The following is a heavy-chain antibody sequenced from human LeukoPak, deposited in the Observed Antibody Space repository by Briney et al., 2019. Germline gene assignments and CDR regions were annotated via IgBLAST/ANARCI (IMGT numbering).Heavy chain of an antibody. V-gene: IGHV1-69*13. D-gene: IGHD3-3*01. CDR1: GGTFSSYA. CDR3: ARGVGDFWSGLVDY. J-gene: IGHJ4*02. CDR2: IIPIFGTA. Sequence: SAKVSCKASGGTFSSYAISWVRQAPGQGLEWMGGIIPIFGTANYAQKFQGRVTITADESTSTAYMELSSLRSEDTAVYYCARGVGDFWSGLVDYWGQGTLVTVSS.